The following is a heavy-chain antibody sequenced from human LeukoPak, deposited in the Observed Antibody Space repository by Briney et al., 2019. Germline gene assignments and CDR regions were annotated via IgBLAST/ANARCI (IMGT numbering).Heavy chain of an antibody. V-gene: IGHV1-24*01. D-gene: IGHD3-3*01. Sequence: ASVKVSCKASGYTFTSYGINWVRQAPGKGLEWMGGFDPEDGETIYAQKFQGRVTMTEDTSTDTAYVELSSLRSEDTAVYYCATVSLSGTDAFDIWGQGTMVTVSS. CDR1: GYTFTSYG. CDR3: ATVSLSGTDAFDI. CDR2: FDPEDGET. J-gene: IGHJ3*02.